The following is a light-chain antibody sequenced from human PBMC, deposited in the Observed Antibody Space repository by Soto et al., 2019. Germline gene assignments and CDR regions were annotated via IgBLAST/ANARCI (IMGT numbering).Light chain of an antibody. CDR1: QSISSW. Sequence: DIQMTQSPSTLSASVGDRVTITCRASQSISSWLAWYEQKPGTAPKLLIYDASSLESGVPSRFSGSGSGTEFTLTISSLQPDDFATYYCQQYNSYSWTLGQGTKV. V-gene: IGKV1-5*01. J-gene: IGKJ1*01. CDR2: DAS. CDR3: QQYNSYSWT.